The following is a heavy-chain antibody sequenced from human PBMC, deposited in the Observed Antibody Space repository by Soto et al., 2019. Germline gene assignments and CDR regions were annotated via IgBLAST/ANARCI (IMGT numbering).Heavy chain of an antibody. CDR1: GGSISSYY. J-gene: IGHJ6*02. D-gene: IGHD6-13*01. CDR2: IYYSGST. Sequence: PSETLSLTCTVPGGSISSYYWSWIRQPPGKGLEWIGYIYYSGSTNYNPSLKSRVTISVDTSKNQFSLKLSSVTAADTAVYYCAGGAAAGFYYYGMDVWGQGTTVTVSS. CDR3: AGGAAAGFYYYGMDV. V-gene: IGHV4-59*01.